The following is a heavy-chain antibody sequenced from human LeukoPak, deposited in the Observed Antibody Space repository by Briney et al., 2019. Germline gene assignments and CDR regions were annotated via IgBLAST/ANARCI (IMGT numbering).Heavy chain of an antibody. V-gene: IGHV3-23*01. CDR1: GFTFSNYA. Sequence: PGGSLRLSCAASGFTFSNYAMSWVRQAPGKGLEWVSVISDNGFSAYYGDSVKGRFTMSRDNSKNTLYLQMNSLRAEDTAVYYCAPDPRGSDWSLDYWGQGTLVTVSS. D-gene: IGHD3-9*01. J-gene: IGHJ4*02. CDR3: APDPRGSDWSLDY. CDR2: ISDNGFSA.